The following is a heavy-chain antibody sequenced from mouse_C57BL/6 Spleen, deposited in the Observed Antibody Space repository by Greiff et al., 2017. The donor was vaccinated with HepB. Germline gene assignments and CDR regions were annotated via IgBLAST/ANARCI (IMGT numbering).Heavy chain of an antibody. V-gene: IGHV1-82*01. Sequence: VQLQQSGPELVKPGASVKISCKASGYAFSSSWMNWVKQRPGKGLEWIGRIYPGDGDTNYNGKFKGKATLTADKSSSTAYMQLSNLTSEDSAVYFCARVYYDSSYDYFDYWGQGTTLTVSS. CDR3: ARVYYDSSYDYFDY. D-gene: IGHD1-1*01. CDR2: IYPGDGDT. CDR1: GYAFSSSW. J-gene: IGHJ2*01.